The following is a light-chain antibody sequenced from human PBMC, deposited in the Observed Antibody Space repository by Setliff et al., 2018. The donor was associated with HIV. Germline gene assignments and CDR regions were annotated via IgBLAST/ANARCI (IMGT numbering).Light chain of an antibody. V-gene: IGLV2-8*01. CDR3: SSYAGSNKLV. Sequence: SALTQPPSASGSPGQSVTISCTGTSSDVGGYNYVSWYQQHPGKAPKLMIYEVSNRPSGVPDRFSGSKSGNTASLTVSGLQAEDEADYYCSSYAGSNKLVFGGGTK. CDR1: SSDVGGYNY. CDR2: EVS. J-gene: IGLJ3*02.